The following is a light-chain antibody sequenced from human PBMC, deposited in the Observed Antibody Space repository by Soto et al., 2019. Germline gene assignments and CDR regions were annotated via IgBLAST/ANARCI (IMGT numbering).Light chain of an antibody. CDR1: QSVSSSY. CDR3: QQYGTSPFT. CDR2: AAS. Sequence: EIVLTQSPGTLSLSPGERATLSCRASQSVSSSYLAWYQQKPGQAPRLLIYAASSRATGIPDSFSGSGSGTDFTLTISRLEPEDFAVYYCQQYGTSPFTFGPGTKVEIK. J-gene: IGKJ3*01. V-gene: IGKV3-20*01.